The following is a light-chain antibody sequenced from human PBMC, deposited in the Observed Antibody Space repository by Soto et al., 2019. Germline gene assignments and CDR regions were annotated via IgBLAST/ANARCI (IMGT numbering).Light chain of an antibody. J-gene: IGKJ1*01. V-gene: IGKV1-5*03. CDR3: QQYKSYPWT. Sequence: DIQMTQSPSTVSASVGDRVTITCRATQSIDSWLAWYQQKPGKAPNLLIYKASTLESGVPSRFSGTGSGTEFTLTISSLQTDDFTTYYCQQYKSYPWTVGQGPKVEIK. CDR2: KAS. CDR1: QSIDSW.